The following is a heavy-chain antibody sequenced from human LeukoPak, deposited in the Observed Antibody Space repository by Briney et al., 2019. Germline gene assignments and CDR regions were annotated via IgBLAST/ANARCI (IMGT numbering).Heavy chain of an antibody. Sequence: SETLSLTCTVSGGSTSSYYWSWIRQPPGKGLEWIGYIYYSGSTNYNPSLKSRVTISVDTSKNQFSLKLSSVTAADTAVYYCARVSDGDIPKYFDYWGQGTLVTVSS. CDR3: ARVSDGDIPKYFDY. J-gene: IGHJ4*02. D-gene: IGHD4-17*01. CDR2: IYYSGST. CDR1: GGSTSSYY. V-gene: IGHV4-59*01.